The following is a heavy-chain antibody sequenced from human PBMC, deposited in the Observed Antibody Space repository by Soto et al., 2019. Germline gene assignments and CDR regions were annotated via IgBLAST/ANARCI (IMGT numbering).Heavy chain of an antibody. CDR1: GGSISSYY. D-gene: IGHD4-17*01. J-gene: IGHJ6*02. V-gene: IGHV4-59*01. Sequence: SETLSLTCTVSGGSISSYYWSWIRQSPGKGLEWIGCIYYSGNTNYNPSLKSRVTISVNTSKNQFSLRLTSVTAADTAVYYCARAAVTHERYHYGMDVWGQGTTVTVSS. CDR3: ARAAVTHERYHYGMDV. CDR2: IYYSGNT.